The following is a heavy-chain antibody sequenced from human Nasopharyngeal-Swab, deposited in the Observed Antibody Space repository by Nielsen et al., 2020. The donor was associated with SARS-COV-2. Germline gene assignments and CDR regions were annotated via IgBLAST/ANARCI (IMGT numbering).Heavy chain of an antibody. Sequence: GESLKISCAASGFTFSDSAIHWVRQDSGKGLEWVGGVRSKGNNYATAYSASVKGRFIIFRDDPTNTAYLQMNSLKTEDTAMYYCTRCGGGCYSGRDYWGQGTLVTVSS. CDR2: VRSKGNNYAT. CDR3: TRCGGGCYSGRDY. V-gene: IGHV3-73*01. CDR1: GFTFSDSA. D-gene: IGHD2-15*01. J-gene: IGHJ4*02.